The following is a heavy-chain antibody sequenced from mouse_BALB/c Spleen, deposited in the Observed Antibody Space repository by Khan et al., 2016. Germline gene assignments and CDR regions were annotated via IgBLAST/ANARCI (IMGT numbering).Heavy chain of an antibody. V-gene: IGHV1-54*01. CDR2: INPGSGGT. Sequence: QVQLQQSGAELVRPGTSVKVSCKASGYAFTNYLIEWVKQRPGQGLEWIGVINPGSGGTNYNEKFKGKATLTADKSSSTAYMQLSSLTSADSAVYFCARYDGYYYAMDYWGQGTSVTVSS. J-gene: IGHJ4*01. D-gene: IGHD2-3*01. CDR3: ARYDGYYYAMDY. CDR1: GYAFTNYL.